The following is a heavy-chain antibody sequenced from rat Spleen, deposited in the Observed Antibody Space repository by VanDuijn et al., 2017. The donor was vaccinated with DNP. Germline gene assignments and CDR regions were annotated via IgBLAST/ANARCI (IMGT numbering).Heavy chain of an antibody. J-gene: IGHJ2*01. CDR1: GFTFSSYW. V-gene: IGHV5-58*01. CDR2: INTDGGTT. CDR3: ARYIAGIVFDY. D-gene: IGHD4-6*01. Sequence: EVQLVETGGGLVQPGRSLKLSCVASGFTFSSYWMYWIRQAPGKGLEWIASINTDGGTTYYRDSVKGRFTISRDNTQSSLYLQMDRLRSEDTATYYCARYIAGIVFDYWGQGVMVTVSS.